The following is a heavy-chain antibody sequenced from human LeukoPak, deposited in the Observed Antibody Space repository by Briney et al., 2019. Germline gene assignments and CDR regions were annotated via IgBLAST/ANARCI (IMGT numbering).Heavy chain of an antibody. V-gene: IGHV3-23*01. CDR1: GFTFSSYA. D-gene: IGHD1-26*01. Sequence: PSGGSLRLSCAASGFTFSSYAMTWVRRAPGKGLEWVSTIEVGGAITHYAASVKGRFTISRDTSKKILYLQMDSLRPEDTAVYYCAKPLGGSYLFDRWGQGTLVTVSS. CDR3: AKPLGGSYLFDR. J-gene: IGHJ4*02. CDR2: IEVGGAIT.